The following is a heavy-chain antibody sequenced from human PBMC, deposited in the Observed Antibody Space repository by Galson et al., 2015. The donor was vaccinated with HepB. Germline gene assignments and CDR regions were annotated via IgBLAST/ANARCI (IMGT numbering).Heavy chain of an antibody. Sequence: SLRLSCAASGFTFSSYAMHWVRQAPGKGLEWVAVISYDGSNKYYADSVKGRFTISRDNSKNTLCLQMNSLRAEDTAVYYCARDGAARAFDYWGQGTLVTVSS. V-gene: IGHV3-30-3*01. CDR2: ISYDGSNK. D-gene: IGHD6-6*01. J-gene: IGHJ4*02. CDR3: ARDGAARAFDY. CDR1: GFTFSSYA.